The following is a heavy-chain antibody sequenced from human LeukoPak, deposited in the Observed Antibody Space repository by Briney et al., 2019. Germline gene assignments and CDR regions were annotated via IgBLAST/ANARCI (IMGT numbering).Heavy chain of an antibody. CDR2: IKQDGSEK. Sequence: GGSLRLSCAASGFTFSSYWMSWVRQAPGRGLEWVANIKQDGSEKYYVDSVKGRFTISRDNAKNSLYLQMNSLRAEDTAVYYCALGFGELLPVDYWGQGTLVTVSS. V-gene: IGHV3-7*01. J-gene: IGHJ4*02. D-gene: IGHD3-10*01. CDR3: ALGFGELLPVDY. CDR1: GFTFSSYW.